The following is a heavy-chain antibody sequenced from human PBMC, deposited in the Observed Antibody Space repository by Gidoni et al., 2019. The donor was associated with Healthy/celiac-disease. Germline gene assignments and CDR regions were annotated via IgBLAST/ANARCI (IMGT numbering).Heavy chain of an antibody. D-gene: IGHD2-15*01. CDR1: GGSFSGSY. CDR2: INHSGST. J-gene: IGHJ5*02. Sequence: QVQLQQRGAGLLKPSETLPLTRAVYGGSFSGSYWSWIRPPPGKGLAWIGEINHSGSTNYNPSLKSRVTISVDTSKNQFSLKLGSVTAADTAVYYCARESRYCSGGSCYSGPWFDPWGQGTLVTVSS. V-gene: IGHV4-34*01. CDR3: ARESRYCSGGSCYSGPWFDP.